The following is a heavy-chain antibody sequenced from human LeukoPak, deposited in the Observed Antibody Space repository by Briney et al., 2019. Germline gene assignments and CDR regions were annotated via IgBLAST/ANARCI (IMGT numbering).Heavy chain of an antibody. CDR3: ARQLQLVEFDC. Sequence: AETLSLTCTVSGGSISDDYWSWIRQPPGKGLEWIGYISDIGRTNYSPSLKSRITISRDTSKNQFSLRLTSVTAADTAVYYCARQLQLVEFDCWGQGTLVTVSS. CDR1: GGSISDDY. CDR2: ISDIGRT. V-gene: IGHV4-59*08. J-gene: IGHJ4*02. D-gene: IGHD6-13*01.